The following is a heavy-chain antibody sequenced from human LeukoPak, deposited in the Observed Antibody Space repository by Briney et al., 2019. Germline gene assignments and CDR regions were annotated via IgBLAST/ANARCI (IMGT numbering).Heavy chain of an antibody. CDR2: INPSGGST. D-gene: IGHD1-26*01. J-gene: IGHJ4*02. V-gene: IGHV1-46*01. CDR1: GYTFTSYY. Sequence: ASVKVSCKASGYTFTSYYMHWVRQAPGQGLEWMGIINPSGGSTRYAQKFQGRVTMTRDTSTSTVYMELGGLRSEDTAVYYCARGEWELRVDYWGQGTLVTVSS. CDR3: ARGEWELRVDY.